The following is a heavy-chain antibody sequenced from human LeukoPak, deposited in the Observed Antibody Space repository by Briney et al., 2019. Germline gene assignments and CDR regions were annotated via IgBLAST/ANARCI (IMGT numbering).Heavy chain of an antibody. Sequence: GGSLRLSCAASGFTFDDYAMHWVRQAPGKGLEWVSLISGDGGSTYYADSVKGRFTISRDNSKNSLYLQMNSLRAEDTAVYYCANNDYLGYWGQGTLVTVSS. V-gene: IGHV3-43*02. CDR3: ANNDYLGY. J-gene: IGHJ4*02. CDR1: GFTFDDYA. CDR2: ISGDGGST.